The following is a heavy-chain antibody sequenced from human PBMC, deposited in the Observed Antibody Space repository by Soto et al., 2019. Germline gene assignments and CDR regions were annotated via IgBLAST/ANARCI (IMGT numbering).Heavy chain of an antibody. CDR3: ARDEGGYDILTGYYKAHHFDQ. Sequence: QVQLVQSGAEVKKPGDSVKVSCKASGYTFGHFYITWVRQAPGQGLEWMGAISPHNRNTNYAEKFRGRVTMTTDTSTTTANMELRSLRSDDTAVYYCARDEGGYDILTGYYKAHHFDQWGQGVLVTASS. D-gene: IGHD3-9*01. J-gene: IGHJ4*02. CDR2: ISPHNRNT. V-gene: IGHV1-18*01. CDR1: GYTFGHFY.